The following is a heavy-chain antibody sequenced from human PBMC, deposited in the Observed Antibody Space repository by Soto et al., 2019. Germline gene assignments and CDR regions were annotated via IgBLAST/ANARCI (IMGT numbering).Heavy chain of an antibody. CDR2: ITWNSGDK. J-gene: IGHJ5*02. V-gene: IGHV3-9*01. Sequence: GGSLRLSCAASGFTFDDYAMHWVRQAPGKGLEWVSGITWNSGDKTYTGSVKGRFSISRDNAENSLYLHMNSLRPEDTAFYYCARSRGLAGRPLDLWGQGTLVTVSS. CDR1: GFTFDDYA. D-gene: IGHD6-6*01. CDR3: ARSRGLAGRPLDL.